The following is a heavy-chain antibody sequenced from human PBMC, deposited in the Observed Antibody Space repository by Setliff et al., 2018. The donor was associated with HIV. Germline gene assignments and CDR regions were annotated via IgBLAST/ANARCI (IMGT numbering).Heavy chain of an antibody. CDR2: IYGGDNS. Sequence: PGGSLRLSCAASGLTLSTYSMSWVRQAPGKGLEWVSIIYGGDNSDYPASVKGRFTISRDNSKNTLYLQMNSLRAEDTAVYYCAKVRNVLLIQEFDYWGQGTLVTVSS. V-gene: IGHV3-23*03. CDR3: AKVRNVLLIQEFDY. CDR1: GLTLSTYS. J-gene: IGHJ4*02. D-gene: IGHD2-15*01.